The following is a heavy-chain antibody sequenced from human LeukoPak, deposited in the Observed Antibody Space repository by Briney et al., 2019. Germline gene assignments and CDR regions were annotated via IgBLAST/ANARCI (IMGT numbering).Heavy chain of an antibody. D-gene: IGHD4-17*01. J-gene: IGHJ4*02. CDR2: ISSSSSYT. Sequence: PGGSLRLSCTASGFTFSDYYMGWIRQAPGKGLEWVSYISSSSSYTNYADSVKGRFTISRDNAKNSLYLQMNSLRAEDTAVYYRARPLSYGDHVGPDYWGQGTLVTVSS. V-gene: IGHV3-11*03. CDR3: ARPLSYGDHVGPDY. CDR1: GFTFSDYY.